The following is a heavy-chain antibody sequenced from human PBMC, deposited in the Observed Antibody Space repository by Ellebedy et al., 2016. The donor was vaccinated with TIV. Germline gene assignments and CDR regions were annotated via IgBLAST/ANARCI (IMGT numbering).Heavy chain of an antibody. Sequence: GGSLRLXXAASGFTFSTYRVNWVRQAPGKGLQWVSSISSNSSYVDYADSVKGRFTISRDNTKNSLYLQMNSLRVEDTAVYYCARVWFGEVWGPCDPWGQGTLVTVSS. J-gene: IGHJ5*02. CDR3: ARVWFGEVWGPCDP. D-gene: IGHD3-10*01. V-gene: IGHV3-21*01. CDR1: GFTFSTYR. CDR2: ISSNSSYV.